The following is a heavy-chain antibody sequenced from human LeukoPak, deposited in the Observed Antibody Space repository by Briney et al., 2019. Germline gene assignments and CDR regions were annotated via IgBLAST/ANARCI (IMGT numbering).Heavy chain of an antibody. CDR2: INPNSGGT. Sequence: ASVKVSCKASGYTFTGYYMHWVRQAPGQGLEWMGWINPNSGGTNYAQKFQGRVTMTRDTSISTAYVELSRLRSDDTAVYYCAREATIFGARYFDYWGQGTLVTVSS. D-gene: IGHD5-12*01. CDR1: GYTFTGYY. V-gene: IGHV1-2*02. J-gene: IGHJ4*02. CDR3: AREATIFGARYFDY.